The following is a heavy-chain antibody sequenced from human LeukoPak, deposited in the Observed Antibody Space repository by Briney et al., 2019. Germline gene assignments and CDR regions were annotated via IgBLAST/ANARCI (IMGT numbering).Heavy chain of an antibody. V-gene: IGHV3-74*01. J-gene: IGHJ4*02. D-gene: IGHD3-10*01. CDR1: GFSFSNSW. CDR2: IRGDENEI. Sequence: GGSLRLSCAASGFSFSNSWMHWVRQAPGKGLVWVARIRGDENEIDYADSVKGRFTISRDNAKNTLYLQMNSLRVEDTAVYFCARGHVPGSTRHWDFWGQGTLVTVSS. CDR3: ARGHVPGSTRHWDF.